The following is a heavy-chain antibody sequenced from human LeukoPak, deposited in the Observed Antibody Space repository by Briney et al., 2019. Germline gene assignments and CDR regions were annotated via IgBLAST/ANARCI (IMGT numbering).Heavy chain of an antibody. CDR1: GGTFSNYA. Sequence: GASVKVSCKASGGTFSNYAITWVRQAPGQELEWMGGIIPIFATTNYAQKFQGRVTITADKSTSTANMELSSLRSDDTAVYYCAIQPPYSGYDAFDIWGQGTMVTVSS. CDR2: IIPIFATT. J-gene: IGHJ3*02. V-gene: IGHV1-69*06. D-gene: IGHD5-12*01. CDR3: AIQPPYSGYDAFDI.